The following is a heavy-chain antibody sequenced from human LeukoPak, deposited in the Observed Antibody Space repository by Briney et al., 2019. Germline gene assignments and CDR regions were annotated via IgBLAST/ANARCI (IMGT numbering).Heavy chain of an antibody. CDR3: AKDISAHWYFDL. D-gene: IGHD6-25*01. CDR1: GFTFSSYW. Sequence: PGGSLRLSCAASGFTFSSYWMSWVRQAPGKGLEWVSGISWNSGSIGYADSVKGRFTISRDNAKNSLYLQMNSLRAEDTALYYCAKDISAHWYFDLWGRGALVTVSS. J-gene: IGHJ2*01. CDR2: ISWNSGSI. V-gene: IGHV3-9*01.